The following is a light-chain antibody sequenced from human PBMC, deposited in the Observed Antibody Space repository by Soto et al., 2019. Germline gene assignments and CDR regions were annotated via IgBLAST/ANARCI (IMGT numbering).Light chain of an antibody. Sequence: EIVLTQSPGTLYLPPGQSATLSCRATQSVSASYLAWYQQKPGRPPRLLIYGASRRATGILDRFSGSGSGTDFTLTISRREREDFALYYCQDYGGSRSFGGGTNLEVQ. V-gene: IGKV3-20*01. CDR3: QDYGGSRS. CDR2: GAS. CDR1: QSVSASY. J-gene: IGKJ4*01.